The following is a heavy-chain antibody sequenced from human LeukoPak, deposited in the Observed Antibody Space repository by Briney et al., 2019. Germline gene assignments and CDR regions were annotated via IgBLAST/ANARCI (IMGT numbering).Heavy chain of an antibody. D-gene: IGHD3-22*01. V-gene: IGHV1-18*01. J-gene: IGHJ4*02. CDR2: ISAYNGNT. Sequence: ASVKVSCKASGGTFSSYAISWVRQAPGQGLEWMGWISAYNGNTNYAQKLQGRVTMTTDTSTSTAYMELRSLRSDDTAVYYCAREVRGMIVVAAYYFDYWGQGTLVTVSS. CDR1: GGTFSSYA. CDR3: AREVRGMIVVAAYYFDY.